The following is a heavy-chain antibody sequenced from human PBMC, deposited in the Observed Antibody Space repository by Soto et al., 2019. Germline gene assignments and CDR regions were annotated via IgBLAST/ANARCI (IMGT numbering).Heavy chain of an antibody. D-gene: IGHD5-12*01. J-gene: IGHJ4*02. CDR3: ARGSWLRGDYFDS. Sequence: XSVKVSCKASVYTFTSYGVTWVRQAPGQGLEWMGWISAYNGDTNYAQKLQGTVTMTTDTSTSTAYMELRSLRSDDTAVYYCARGSWLRGDYFDSWGQGTLVTVSS. V-gene: IGHV1-18*04. CDR2: ISAYNGDT. CDR1: VYTFTSYG.